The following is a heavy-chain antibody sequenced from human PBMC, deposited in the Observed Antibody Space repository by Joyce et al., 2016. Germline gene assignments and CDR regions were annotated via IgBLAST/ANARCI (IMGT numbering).Heavy chain of an antibody. Sequence: QVQVQQWGAGLLKPSETLSLTCGVYGASFSAYDWGWIRQPPGKGLEWVGENNHYGKTNYNPSRESRASISVDTSKNQFSLKVTSVTAADTAVYYCARVVLGGNFGGDYFDYWGQGTLVTVSS. D-gene: IGHD4-23*01. CDR1: GASFSAYD. CDR3: ARVVLGGNFGGDYFDY. J-gene: IGHJ4*02. V-gene: IGHV4-34*01. CDR2: NNHYGKT.